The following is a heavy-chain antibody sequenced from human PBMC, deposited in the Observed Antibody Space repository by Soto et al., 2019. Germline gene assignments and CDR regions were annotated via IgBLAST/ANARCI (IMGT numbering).Heavy chain of an antibody. CDR3: TLSYGDSYYYYYGMDV. V-gene: IGHV5-51*01. CDR2: IHPGDSDT. D-gene: IGHD4-17*01. J-gene: IGHJ6*02. CDR1: GFSFSRYT. Sequence: EMQLVKSGAEVKKSGESLKISCVGSGFSFSRYTVGWVRQVPGKGLEWMGVIHPGDSDTRYSPSFQGQVTISADKSISTAYLQWSSLKASDTAMYYCTLSYGDSYYYYYGMDVWGQGTTVTVSS.